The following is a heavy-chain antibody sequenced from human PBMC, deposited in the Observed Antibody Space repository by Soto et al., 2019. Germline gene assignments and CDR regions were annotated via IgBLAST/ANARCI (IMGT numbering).Heavy chain of an antibody. D-gene: IGHD6-19*01. J-gene: IGHJ4*02. CDR1: GGSISSSDYY. V-gene: IGHV4-31*03. CDR3: ARDRDGSGWYYFDY. CDR2: IYYGGST. Sequence: PSETLSLTCTVSGGSISSSDYYWGWIRQPPGKGLEWIGYIYYGGSTYYNPSLKSRVSMSVDTSKNQFSLKLSSVTAADTAVYYCARDRDGSGWYYFDYWGQGTLVTVSS.